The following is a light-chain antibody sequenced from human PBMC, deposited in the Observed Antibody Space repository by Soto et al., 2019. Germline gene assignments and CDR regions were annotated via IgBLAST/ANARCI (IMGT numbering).Light chain of an antibody. CDR3: QVYQSWLFT. CDR2: GAS. CDR1: QNVFFN. J-gene: IGKJ2*01. Sequence: EIVLTQSPATLSVSPGDRATLSCTASQNVFFNLAWYQQKPGQAPRLLIYGASIRATDIPAGFSGSGSGTEFTLTISSLQSEDFAVYYCQVYQSWLFTFGQGTNLEIK. V-gene: IGKV3-15*01.